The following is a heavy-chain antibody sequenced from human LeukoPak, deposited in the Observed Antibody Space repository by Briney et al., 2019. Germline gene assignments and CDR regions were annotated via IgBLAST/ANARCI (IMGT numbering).Heavy chain of an antibody. J-gene: IGHJ4*02. D-gene: IGHD5-18*01. V-gene: IGHV3-23*01. CDR1: GFTFSGYA. Sequence: GGSLRLSCAASGFTFSGYAMSWVRQAPGKGLEWVSAISGSGGSTYYADSVKGRFTISRDNSKNTLYLQMNNLRAEDTAVYYCAKPAVDTAMAYYFDYWGQGILVTVSS. CDR3: AKPAVDTAMAYYFDY. CDR2: ISGSGGST.